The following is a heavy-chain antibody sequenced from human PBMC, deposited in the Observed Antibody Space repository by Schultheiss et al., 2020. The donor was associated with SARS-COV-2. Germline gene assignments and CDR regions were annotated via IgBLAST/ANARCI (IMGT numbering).Heavy chain of an antibody. CDR2: IYYSGST. V-gene: IGHV4-59*01. CDR3: ASLAMVPSGFDY. Sequence: GSLRLSCTVSGGSISSYYWSWIRQPPGKGLEWIGYIYYSGSTNYNPSLKSRVTISVDTSKNQFSLKLSSVTAADTAVYYCASLAMVPSGFDYWGQGTLVTVSS. J-gene: IGHJ4*02. CDR1: GGSISSYY. D-gene: IGHD5-18*01.